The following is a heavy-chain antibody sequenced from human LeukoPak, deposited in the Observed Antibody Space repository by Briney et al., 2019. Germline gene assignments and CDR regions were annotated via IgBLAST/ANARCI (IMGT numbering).Heavy chain of an antibody. V-gene: IGHV3-23*01. D-gene: IGHD3-22*01. Sequence: TGGSLRLSCAASGFTVSSNYMSWVRQAPGKGLEWVSAISGSGGSTYYADSVKGRSTISRDNSKNTLYLQMNSLRAEDTAVYYCATMIVVVITPRSYFDYWGQGTLVTVSS. J-gene: IGHJ4*02. CDR2: ISGSGGST. CDR3: ATMIVVVITPRSYFDY. CDR1: GFTVSSNY.